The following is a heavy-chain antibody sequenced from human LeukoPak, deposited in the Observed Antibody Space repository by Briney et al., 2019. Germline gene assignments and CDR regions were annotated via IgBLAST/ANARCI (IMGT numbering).Heavy chain of an antibody. D-gene: IGHD1/OR15-1a*01. J-gene: IGHJ4*02. Sequence: QPGGSLRLSCAASGFTIGGFAMTWVRQAPGKGLEWVSSIGSDYKTHYSESVKGRFTISRDNAKNTLYLQMNSLRDEDTALYYCARDLTTSDNWGQGTLVTVSS. CDR1: GFTIGGFA. V-gene: IGHV3-23*01. CDR2: IGSDYKT. CDR3: ARDLTTSDN.